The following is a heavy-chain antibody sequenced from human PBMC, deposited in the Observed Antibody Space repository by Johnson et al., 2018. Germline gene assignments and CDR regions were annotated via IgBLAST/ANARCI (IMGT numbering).Heavy chain of an antibody. Sequence: QVQLVQSGGGVVQPGRSLRLSCAASGFIFSRSALHWARQAPGKGLEWVAGISNAGFDKDYADSVKGRFTISRDNSRNTRDLQMNSLRAEDPAVYYCARGETGTGLWGKGGLDVWGQGTTVTVSS. V-gene: IGHV3-30*03. CDR1: GFIFSRSA. CDR3: ARGETGTGLWGKGGLDV. J-gene: IGHJ6*02. D-gene: IGHD3-16*01. CDR2: ISNAGFDK.